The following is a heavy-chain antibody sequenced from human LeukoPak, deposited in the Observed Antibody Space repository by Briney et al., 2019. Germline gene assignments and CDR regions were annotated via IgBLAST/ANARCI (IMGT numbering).Heavy chain of an antibody. CDR1: GFTFTNYA. D-gene: IGHD4-17*01. CDR2: ISGVGETT. Sequence: GGSLRLSCAASGFTFTNYAMSWVRQALGKGLEWVSSISGVGETTYYADSAKGRFTISRDNSPNTLYMQMNSLRDEDTAVYYCARDYADYVGYFFFDYWGQGTLVTVSS. J-gene: IGHJ4*02. V-gene: IGHV3-23*01. CDR3: ARDYADYVGYFFFDY.